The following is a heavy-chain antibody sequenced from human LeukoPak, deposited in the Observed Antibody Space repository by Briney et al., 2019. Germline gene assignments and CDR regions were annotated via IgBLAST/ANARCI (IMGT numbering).Heavy chain of an antibody. Sequence: TSETLSLTCTVSGDSLISNYWSWIRQHPGKGLEWIGYIYYSGSTYYNPSLKSRVTISVDTSKNQFSLKLSSVTAADTAVYYCARGGDSGYDGEGYYYYGMDVWGQGTTVTVSS. V-gene: IGHV4-59*06. CDR1: GDSLISNY. D-gene: IGHD5-12*01. J-gene: IGHJ6*02. CDR2: IYYSGST. CDR3: ARGGDSGYDGEGYYYYGMDV.